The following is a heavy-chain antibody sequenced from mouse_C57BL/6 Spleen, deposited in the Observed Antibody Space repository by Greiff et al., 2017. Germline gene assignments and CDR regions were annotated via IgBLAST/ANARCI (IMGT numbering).Heavy chain of an antibody. D-gene: IGHD2-3*01. V-gene: IGHV1-64*01. CDR3: ARSIYDGYYDD. CDR1: GYTFTSYW. CDR2: IHPNSGST. J-gene: IGHJ2*01. Sequence: VQLQQPGAELVKPGASVKLSCKASGYTFTSYWMHWVKQRPGQGLEWIGMIHPNSGSTNYNEKFKSKATLTVDKSSSTAYMQLSSLTSEESAVYYYARSIYDGYYDDWGQGTTLTVSS.